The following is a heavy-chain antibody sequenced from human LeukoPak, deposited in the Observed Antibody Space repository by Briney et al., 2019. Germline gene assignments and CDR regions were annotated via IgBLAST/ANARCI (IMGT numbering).Heavy chain of an antibody. CDR3: ASTIAAAVY. Sequence: SETLSLTCAVSGGSLSEFYWNWIRQSPVKGLEWIGEVNYSGSTAYNPSLKSRVTISVDTSKNQFSLKLSSVTAADTAVYYCASTIAAAVYWGQGTLVTVSS. V-gene: IGHV4-34*01. J-gene: IGHJ4*02. CDR2: VNYSGST. CDR1: GGSLSEFY. D-gene: IGHD6-13*01.